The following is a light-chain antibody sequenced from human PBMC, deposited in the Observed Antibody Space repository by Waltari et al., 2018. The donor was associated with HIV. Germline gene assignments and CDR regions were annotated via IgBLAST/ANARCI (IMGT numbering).Light chain of an antibody. J-gene: IGLJ2*01. Sequence: QSVLTQPPSVSAAPGQKVTISCSGSSSNIGKNFVSWFKQLPGTAPKPLIYDNNKRPSGIPDRFSGSKSGTSATLGITGLQTGDEADYYCGTWDSSLSGVVFSGGTKLTVL. CDR1: SSNIGKNF. CDR2: DNN. CDR3: GTWDSSLSGVV. V-gene: IGLV1-51*01.